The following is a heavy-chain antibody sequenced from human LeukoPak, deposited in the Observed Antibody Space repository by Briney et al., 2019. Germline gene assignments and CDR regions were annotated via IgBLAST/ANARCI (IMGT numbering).Heavy chain of an antibody. J-gene: IGHJ4*02. CDR2: ISGTFST. CDR3: ARAPVRGAVAGVDY. V-gene: IGHV3-23*01. CDR1: GFTFTSYA. Sequence: GGSLRLSCAASGFTFTSYALTWVRQAPGKGLEWVSTISGTFSTFYADSVKGRFTVSRDNSRNTVNLQMNSLRGEDTAVYYCARAPVRGAVAGVDYWGQGTLVTVSS. D-gene: IGHD6-19*01.